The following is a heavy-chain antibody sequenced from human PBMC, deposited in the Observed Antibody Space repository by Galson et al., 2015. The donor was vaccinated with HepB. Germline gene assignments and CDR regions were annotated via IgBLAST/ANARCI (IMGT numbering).Heavy chain of an antibody. V-gene: IGHV3-21*01. CDR2: ISSSSSYI. Sequence: SLRLSCAASGFTFSSYSVNWVRQAPGKGLEWVSSISSSSSYIYYADSVKGRFTISRDNAKNSLYLQMNSLRAEDTAAYYCARSRWYYYDSSGYRTGGGFDPWGQGTLVTVSS. CDR1: GFTFSSYS. D-gene: IGHD3-22*01. CDR3: ARSRWYYYDSSGYRTGGGFDP. J-gene: IGHJ5*02.